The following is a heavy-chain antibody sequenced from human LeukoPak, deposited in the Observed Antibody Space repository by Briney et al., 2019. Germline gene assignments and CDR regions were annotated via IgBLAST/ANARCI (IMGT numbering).Heavy chain of an antibody. CDR3: AKQPSALICSGGSCYF. V-gene: IGHV3-23*01. CDR2: ISGSGGST. Sequence: PGGSLRLSCAASGFTFSSYAMSWVRQAPGKGLEWVSAISGSGGSTYYADSVRGRFTISRDNSKNTLYLQMNSLGAEDTAVYYCAKQPSALICSGGSCYFWGQGTLVTVSS. D-gene: IGHD2-15*01. CDR1: GFTFSSYA. J-gene: IGHJ4*02.